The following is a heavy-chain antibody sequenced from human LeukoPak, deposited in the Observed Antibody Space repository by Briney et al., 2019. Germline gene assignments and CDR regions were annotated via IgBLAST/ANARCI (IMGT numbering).Heavy chain of an antibody. CDR1: GFTVSSNY. D-gene: IGHD1-26*01. J-gene: IGHJ6*02. Sequence: GGSLRLSCAASGFTVSSNYMSWVRQAPGKGLEWVSVIYSGGSTYYADSVKGRFTISRDNSKNTLYLQMNSLRAEDTAVYYCARIGVGEYYGMDVWGQGITVTVSS. CDR2: IYSGGST. V-gene: IGHV3-66*01. CDR3: ARIGVGEYYGMDV.